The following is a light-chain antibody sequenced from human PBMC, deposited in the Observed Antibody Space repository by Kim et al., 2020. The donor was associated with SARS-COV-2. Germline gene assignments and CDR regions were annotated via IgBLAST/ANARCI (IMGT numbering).Light chain of an antibody. CDR1: SSDVRGYNY. J-gene: IGLJ1*01. V-gene: IGLV2-11*01. CDR3: CSYAGSYTYG. Sequence: QAVTISCTGTSSDVRGYNYVSWYQQHPGKAPKLMIYDVSKRPSGVPDRFSGSKSGNTASLTISGLQAEDEADYYCCSYAGSYTYGFGTGTKVTVL. CDR2: DVS.